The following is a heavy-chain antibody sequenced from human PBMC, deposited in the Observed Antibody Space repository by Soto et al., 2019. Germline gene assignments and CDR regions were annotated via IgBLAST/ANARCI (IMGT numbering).Heavy chain of an antibody. Sequence: SETLSLTCAVYGGSFSGYYWSWIRQPPGKGLEWIGEINHSGSTNYNPSLKSRVTISVDTSKNQFSLKLSSVTAADTAVYYCARGQGRYSYGYYYYGMDVWGQGTTVTVSS. CDR3: ARGQGRYSYGYYYYGMDV. CDR1: GGSFSGYY. V-gene: IGHV4-34*01. CDR2: INHSGST. J-gene: IGHJ6*02. D-gene: IGHD5-18*01.